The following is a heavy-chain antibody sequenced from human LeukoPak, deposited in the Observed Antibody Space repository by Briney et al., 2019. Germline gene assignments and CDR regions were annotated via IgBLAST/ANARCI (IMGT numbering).Heavy chain of an antibody. CDR1: GGSISSSSYY. CDR2: IYHSGNT. J-gene: IGHJ4*02. CDR3: ASHYDSSGYYALDY. Sequence: SETLSLTCTVSGGSISSSSYYWGWIRQPPGKGLEWIGSIYHSGNTYYNPSLKSRVTISVDTSKNQFSLKLSSVTAADTAVYYCASHYDSSGYYALDYWGQGTLVTVSS. V-gene: IGHV4-39*01. D-gene: IGHD3-22*01.